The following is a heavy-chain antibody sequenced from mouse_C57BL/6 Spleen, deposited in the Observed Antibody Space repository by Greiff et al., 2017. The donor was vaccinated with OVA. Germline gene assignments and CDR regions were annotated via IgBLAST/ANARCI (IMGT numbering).Heavy chain of an antibody. D-gene: IGHD1-1*01. CDR3: ARHGDYYGSSYGAMDY. V-gene: IGHV2-6-1*01. CDR2: IWSDGST. J-gene: IGHJ4*01. Sequence: QVTLKESGPGLVAPSQSLSITCTVSGFSLTSYGVHWVRQPPGKGLEWLVVIWSDGSTTYNSALKSRLSISKDNSKSQVFLKMNSLQTDDTAMYYCARHGDYYGSSYGAMDYWGQGTSVTVSS. CDR1: GFSLTSYG.